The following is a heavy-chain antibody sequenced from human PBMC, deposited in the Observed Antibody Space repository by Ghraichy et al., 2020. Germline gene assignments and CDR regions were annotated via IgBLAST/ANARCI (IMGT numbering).Heavy chain of an antibody. V-gene: IGHV1-8*01. D-gene: IGHD4-17*01. CDR1: GYTFTSYD. CDR2: MNPNSGNT. CDR3: ARLSYGSDKYYYGMDV. Sequence: ASVKVSCKASGYTFTSYDINWVRQATGQGLEWMGWMNPNSGNTGYAQKFQGRVTMTRNTSISTAYMELSSLRSEDTAVYYCARLSYGSDKYYYGMDVWGQGTTVTVSS. J-gene: IGHJ6*02.